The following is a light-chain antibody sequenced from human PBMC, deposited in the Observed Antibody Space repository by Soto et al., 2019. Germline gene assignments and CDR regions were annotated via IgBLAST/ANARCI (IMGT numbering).Light chain of an antibody. CDR1: QNIRNY. Sequence: DIQMTQSPSSLSASVGDRVTITCRASQNIRNYLNWYQQKPGKVPNLLIYCASSLQSGVPSRFSGSGSETDFTLTINNLQPEDFATYYCQQSYTAVFTFGPGTKVDIK. CDR3: QQSYTAVFT. V-gene: IGKV1-39*01. CDR2: CAS. J-gene: IGKJ3*01.